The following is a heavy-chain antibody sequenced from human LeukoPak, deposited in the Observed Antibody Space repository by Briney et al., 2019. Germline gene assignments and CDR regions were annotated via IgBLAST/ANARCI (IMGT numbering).Heavy chain of an antibody. D-gene: IGHD3-3*01. Sequence: SVKVSCKASGGTFSSYAISWVRQAPGQGLEWMGGIIPIFGTANYAQKFQGRVTITADESTSTAYMELSSLRSEDTAVYYCARQPLEWLSTYYYYMDVWGKGTTVTVSS. CDR3: ARQPLEWLSTYYYYMDV. V-gene: IGHV1-69*01. J-gene: IGHJ6*03. CDR1: GGTFSSYA. CDR2: IIPIFGTA.